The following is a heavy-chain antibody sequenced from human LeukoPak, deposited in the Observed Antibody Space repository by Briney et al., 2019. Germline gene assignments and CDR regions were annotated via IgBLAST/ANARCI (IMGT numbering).Heavy chain of an antibody. D-gene: IGHD4-17*01. Sequence: EASVKVSCKASGGTFSSYAISWVRQAPGQGLEWMGRIIPIFGIANYAQKFQGRVTITADKSTSTAYMGLSSLRSEDTAVYYCARDRATRSLYFDYWGQGTLVTVSS. CDR1: GGTFSSYA. CDR3: ARDRATRSLYFDY. J-gene: IGHJ4*02. CDR2: IIPIFGIA. V-gene: IGHV1-69*04.